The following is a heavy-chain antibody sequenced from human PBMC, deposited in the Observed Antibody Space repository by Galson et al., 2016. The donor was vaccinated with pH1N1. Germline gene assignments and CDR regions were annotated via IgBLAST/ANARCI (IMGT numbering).Heavy chain of an antibody. CDR1: GYTFISYD. V-gene: IGHV1-18*01. Sequence: SVKVSRKASGYTFISYDISWVRQAPGQGLEWMGRISGYNGNTNYAQKLQGRVTMTTDKSTNTAYMELRSLRSDETAVYYCARWDSSTWDGDYYYGMDVWGQGTTVTVSS. CDR2: ISGYNGNT. CDR3: ARWDSSTWDGDYYYGMDV. J-gene: IGHJ6*02. D-gene: IGHD6-13*01.